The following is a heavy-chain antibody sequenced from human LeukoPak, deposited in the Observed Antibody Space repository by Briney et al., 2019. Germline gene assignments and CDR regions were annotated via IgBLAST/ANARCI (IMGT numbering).Heavy chain of an antibody. CDR3: ARDPPFIIGTTFFDY. D-gene: IGHD1-20*01. Sequence: PGGSLRLSCAASGFTFSSYAMNWVRQAPGKGLEWVSSISTSSTYIYYADSVKGRFTISRDNAKNSLYLQMNSLRAEDTAVYYCARDPPFIIGTTFFDYWGQGTLVTVSS. CDR2: ISTSSTYI. J-gene: IGHJ4*02. CDR1: GFTFSSYA. V-gene: IGHV3-21*01.